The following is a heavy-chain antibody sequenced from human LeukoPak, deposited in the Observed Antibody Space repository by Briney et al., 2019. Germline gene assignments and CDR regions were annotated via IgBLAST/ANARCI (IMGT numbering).Heavy chain of an antibody. J-gene: IGHJ6*02. V-gene: IGHV1-8*01. CDR2: MNPNSGNT. CDR3: ARGRGTMVRGVIIAHYYYGMDV. D-gene: IGHD3-10*01. Sequence: ASVKVSCKASGYTCTSYDINWVRQATGQGLEWMGWMNPNSGNTGYAQKFQGRVTMTRNTSISTAYMELSSLRSEDTAVYYCARGRGTMVRGVIIAHYYYGMDVCGQGTTVTVSS. CDR1: GYTCTSYD.